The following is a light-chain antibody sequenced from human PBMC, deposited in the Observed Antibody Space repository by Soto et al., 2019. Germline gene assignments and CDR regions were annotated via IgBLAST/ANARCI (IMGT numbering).Light chain of an antibody. V-gene: IGLV1-40*01. Sequence: QSVLTQPPSVSGAPGQRVTISCTGTSSNIGTGYDVHWYQQVPGMAPKLLIYGSSNRPSGVPDRFSGSKSGTSASLAIAGLQAEDEADYYCQSYDTSLSGFVFGAGTKLTVL. CDR1: SSNIGTGYD. J-gene: IGLJ1*01. CDR3: QSYDTSLSGFV. CDR2: GSS.